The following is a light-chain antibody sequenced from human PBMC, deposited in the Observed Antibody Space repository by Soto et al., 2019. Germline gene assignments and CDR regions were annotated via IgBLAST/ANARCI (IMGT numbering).Light chain of an antibody. V-gene: IGKV1-5*01. J-gene: IGKJ1*01. CDR3: QQYINYQWT. CDR2: DAS. Sequence: DIQMTQSPSTLSASVGDRVTITCRASQSISTWLAWYQQKPGKAPKLLIYDASSLESGVPSRFGGGGSGTEFTLTISSLQHDDFEIYYCQQYINYQWTLGQGTKVDIK. CDR1: QSISTW.